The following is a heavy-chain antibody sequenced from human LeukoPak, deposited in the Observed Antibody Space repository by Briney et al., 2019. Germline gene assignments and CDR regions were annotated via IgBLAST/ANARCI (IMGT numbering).Heavy chain of an antibody. V-gene: IGHV3-23*01. CDR3: AKGGGYVDY. CDR1: GFTFSMYA. J-gene: IGHJ4*02. D-gene: IGHD2-15*01. CDR2: IGGSGGNT. Sequence: GGSLRLSCAASGFTFSMYAMGWVRQAPGKGLEWVSTIGGSGGNTYYADSVKGRFTISRDNSKDTVYLQINSLRADDTAVYYCAKGGGYVDYWGQGTLVTVSS.